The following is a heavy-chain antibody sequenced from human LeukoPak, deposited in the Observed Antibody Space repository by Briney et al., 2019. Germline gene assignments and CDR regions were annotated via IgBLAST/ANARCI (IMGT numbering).Heavy chain of an antibody. J-gene: IGHJ5*02. Sequence: PGGSLRLSCAASGFTFSSYEMNWVRQAPGKGLEWVSYISSSGSTIYYADSVKGRFTISRDNTKNSLYLQMNSLRAEDTAVYYCARDAGFWSGIENWFDPWGQGTLVTVSS. V-gene: IGHV3-48*03. CDR3: ARDAGFWSGIENWFDP. CDR2: ISSSGSTI. D-gene: IGHD3-3*01. CDR1: GFTFSSYE.